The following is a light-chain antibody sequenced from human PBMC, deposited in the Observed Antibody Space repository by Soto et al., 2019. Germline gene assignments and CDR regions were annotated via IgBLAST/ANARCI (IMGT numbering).Light chain of an antibody. J-gene: IGKJ4*01. CDR3: QQFSRYPLT. CDR2: DAS. CDR1: QSVSASY. V-gene: IGKV3-20*01. Sequence: IVLTQSPAPLSLSTGERATLSCSASQSVSASYLAWYQQKPGQPPRLLIYDASSRATGIPDRFSGGGSGTDFILTISRLEPEDFAVYYCQQFSRYPLTVGGGTKVDI.